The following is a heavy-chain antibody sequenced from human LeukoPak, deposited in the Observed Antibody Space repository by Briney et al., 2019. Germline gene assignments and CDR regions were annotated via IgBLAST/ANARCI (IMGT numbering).Heavy chain of an antibody. CDR1: GFTFDDYA. V-gene: IGHV3-66*01. J-gene: IGHJ2*01. CDR2: IYSGGST. CDR3: ARDSVAGSYWYSDL. Sequence: GGSLRLSCAASGFTFDDYAMHWVRQAPGKGLEWVSVIYSGGSTYYADSVKGRFTISRDNSKNTLYLQMNSLRAEDTAVYYCARDSVAGSYWYSDLWGRGTLVTVSS. D-gene: IGHD6-19*01.